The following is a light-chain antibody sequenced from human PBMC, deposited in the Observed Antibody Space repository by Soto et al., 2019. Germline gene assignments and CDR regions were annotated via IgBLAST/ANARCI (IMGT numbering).Light chain of an antibody. V-gene: IGLV2-14*01. CDR1: SSDVGGYNY. CDR2: EDR. Sequence: QSVLTQPASVSGSPGQSITISCSGTSSDVGGYNYVSWYQQHPGKAPKLMIYEDRNRPSGVSNRFSGSKSGNTASLTISGLQAEDEADYYCSSDTSSSTYVFGTGTKLTVL. J-gene: IGLJ1*01. CDR3: SSDTSSSTYV.